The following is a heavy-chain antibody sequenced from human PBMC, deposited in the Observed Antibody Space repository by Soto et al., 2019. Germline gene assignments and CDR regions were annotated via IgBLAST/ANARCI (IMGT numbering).Heavy chain of an antibody. V-gene: IGHV4-4*07. Sequence: PSETLSLTCTVSGASITTYYWNWIRQPAGKGMEWIGRMYHSGITNNNPSLNSRVTMSVDTSKSQFSLKLTSVTAADTAVYYCARGADIVVVPAAILNLDYWGQGTLVTVSS. CDR1: GASITTYY. CDR2: MYHSGIT. J-gene: IGHJ4*02. D-gene: IGHD2-2*02. CDR3: ARGADIVVVPAAILNLDY.